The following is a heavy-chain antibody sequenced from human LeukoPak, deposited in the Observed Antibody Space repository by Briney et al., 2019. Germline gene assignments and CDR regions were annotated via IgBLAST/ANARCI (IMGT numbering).Heavy chain of an antibody. CDR3: ARSGLGVIYGMDV. CDR1: GFTFSSYW. CDR2: ISDDGSTT. J-gene: IGHJ6*02. Sequence: GGSLRLSCAASGFTFSSYWMHWVRQAPGKGLVWVSGISDDGSTTNYADSVKGRCTISRDNAKNTLHLQMNSLRAEDTAVYYCARSGLGVIYGMDVWGQGTTVTVSS. V-gene: IGHV3-74*01. D-gene: IGHD3-10*01.